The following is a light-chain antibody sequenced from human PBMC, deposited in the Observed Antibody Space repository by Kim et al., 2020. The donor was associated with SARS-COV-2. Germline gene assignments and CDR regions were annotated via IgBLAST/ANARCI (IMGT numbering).Light chain of an antibody. CDR2: DNN. J-gene: IGLJ2*01. CDR1: SSNIGNNY. Sequence: QKGTISCSGSSSNIGNNYVSWYQQLPGTAPKLLIYDNNKRPSGIPDRFSGSKSGTSATLGITGLQTGDEADYYCGTWDSSLSAGGVFGGGTQLTVL. CDR3: GTWDSSLSAGGV. V-gene: IGLV1-51*01.